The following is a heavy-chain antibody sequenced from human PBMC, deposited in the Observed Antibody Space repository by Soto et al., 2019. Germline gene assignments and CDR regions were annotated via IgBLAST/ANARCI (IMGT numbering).Heavy chain of an antibody. V-gene: IGHV3-23*01. CDR3: AKRRYCSSSNCYDFDY. CDR2: ISDGGENT. J-gene: IGHJ4*02. CDR1: GFTFSNFA. D-gene: IGHD2-2*01. Sequence: EVQLLESGGDLVQPGGSLRLSCAASGFTFSNFAMNWVRQAPGKGLEWVSGISDGGENTYYTDSVKGRFTISRDNSKNILYLQMSSLSAEDTAIYYSAKRRYCSSSNCYDFDYWGQGTLVTVSS.